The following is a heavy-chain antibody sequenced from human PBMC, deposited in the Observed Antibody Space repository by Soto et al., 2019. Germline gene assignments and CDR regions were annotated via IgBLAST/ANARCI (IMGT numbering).Heavy chain of an antibody. CDR3: ARLGGDSSGWYPDYYYYGMDV. CDR1: GYTFTSYA. J-gene: IGHJ6*02. CDR2: TNAGNGNT. Sequence: ASVKVSCKASGYTFTSYAMHWVRQAPGQRLEWMGWTNAGNGNTKYSQKFQGRVTITRDTSASTAYMELSSLRSEDTAVYYCARLGGDSSGWYPDYYYYGMDVWGQGTTVTVSS. V-gene: IGHV1-3*01. D-gene: IGHD6-19*01.